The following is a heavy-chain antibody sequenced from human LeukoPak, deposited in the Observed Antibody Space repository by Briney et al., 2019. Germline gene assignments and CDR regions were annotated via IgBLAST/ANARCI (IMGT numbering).Heavy chain of an antibody. D-gene: IGHD1-26*01. Sequence: SVKVSCKASGGTFSSYAISWVRQAPGQGLEWMGRIIPILGIPNYAQKFQGRVTITADKSTATAYMDLSSLRSEDTAVYYCARETFKSGSHYYFEYWGQGTLVTVSS. V-gene: IGHV1-69*04. J-gene: IGHJ4*02. CDR2: IIPILGIP. CDR1: GGTFSSYA. CDR3: ARETFKSGSHYYFEY.